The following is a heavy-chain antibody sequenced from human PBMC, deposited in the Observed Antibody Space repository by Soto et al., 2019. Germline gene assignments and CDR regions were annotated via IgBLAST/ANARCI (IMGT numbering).Heavy chain of an antibody. Sequence: VQPQEAGPRTVKPSGTPFPPCGAPYCPLLTTYRWRWGPQSPGKGLQGVGDIYHSGSPKYNPSLKSRVSISIDKSKDRFFLNLTSVTAADTAVYYCARKPDVATAKVGGGYVFDVWGQGTMVTVSS. D-gene: IGHD3-16*01. CDR1: YCPLLTTYR. J-gene: IGHJ3*01. CDR2: IYHSGSP. CDR3: ARKPDVATAKVGGGYVFDV. V-gene: IGHV4-4*02.